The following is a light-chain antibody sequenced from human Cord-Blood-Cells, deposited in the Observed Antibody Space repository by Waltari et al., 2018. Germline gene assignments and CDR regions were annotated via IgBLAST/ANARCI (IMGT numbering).Light chain of an antibody. J-gene: IGKJ2*01. Sequence: IGMTQSPTTPSVSPGERATPSCRASQSVSSNLAWYQQKPGQAPRLLIYGASTRATGIPARFSGSGSGTEFTLTISSLQSEDFAVYYCQQYNNWPYTFGQGTKLEIK. CDR3: QQYNNWPYT. CDR1: QSVSSN. CDR2: GAS. V-gene: IGKV3-15*01.